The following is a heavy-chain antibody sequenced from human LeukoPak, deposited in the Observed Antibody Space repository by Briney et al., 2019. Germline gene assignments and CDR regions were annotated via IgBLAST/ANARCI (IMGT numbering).Heavy chain of an antibody. CDR3: AKDHEGGIVVVVAATIEYFQH. CDR2: ISGSGGST. D-gene: IGHD2-15*01. CDR1: GFTFSSYA. Sequence: GGSLRLSCAASGFTFSSYAMSWVRQAPGKGLEWVSAISGSGGSTYYADSVKGRFTISRDNSKNTLYLQMNSLRAEDTAVYYCAKDHEGGIVVVVAATIEYFQHWGQGTLVTVSS. J-gene: IGHJ1*01. V-gene: IGHV3-23*01.